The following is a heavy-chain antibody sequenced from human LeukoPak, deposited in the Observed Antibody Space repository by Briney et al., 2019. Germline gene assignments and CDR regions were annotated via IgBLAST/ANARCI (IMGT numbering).Heavy chain of an antibody. CDR3: AKRGESGSHRWFDP. Sequence: GGSLRLSCAASGFTFSSYGMHWVRQAPGKGLEWLAFISYDGSNKFYADSVRGRFTISRDNSQNTLYLQMDSLRAADTAVYYCAKRGESGSHRWFDPWGQGTLVTVSS. CDR1: GFTFSSYG. CDR2: ISYDGSNK. D-gene: IGHD1-26*01. J-gene: IGHJ5*02. V-gene: IGHV3-30*18.